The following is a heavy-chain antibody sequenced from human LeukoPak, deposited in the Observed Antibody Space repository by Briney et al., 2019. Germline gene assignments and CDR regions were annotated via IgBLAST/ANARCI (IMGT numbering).Heavy chain of an antibody. D-gene: IGHD2-2*01. CDR3: ARDGYEDIVVVPAAMLY. CDR1: GFTFSSYA. V-gene: IGHV3-64*01. J-gene: IGHJ4*02. Sequence: GGSLRLSCAASGFTFSSYAMHWVRQAPGKGLEYVSAISSNGGSTYYANSVKGRFTISRDNSKNTLYLQMGSLRAEDMAVYYCARDGYEDIVVVPAAMLYWGQGTLVTVSS. CDR2: ISSNGGST.